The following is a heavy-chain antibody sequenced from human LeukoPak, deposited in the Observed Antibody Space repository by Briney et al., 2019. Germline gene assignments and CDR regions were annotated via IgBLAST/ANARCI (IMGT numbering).Heavy chain of an antibody. CDR3: ATRCSTSCYGDAFDI. CDR2: INPNSDVT. J-gene: IGHJ3*02. V-gene: IGHV1-2*02. D-gene: IGHD2-2*01. Sequence: GASVKVSCRASEHTVTGYYIHWVRQAPGQGLEWMGYINPNSDVTHYAQKFQGRVTMTEDTSTDTAYMELSSLRSEDTAVYYCATRCSTSCYGDAFDIWGQGTMVTVSS. CDR1: EHTVTGYY.